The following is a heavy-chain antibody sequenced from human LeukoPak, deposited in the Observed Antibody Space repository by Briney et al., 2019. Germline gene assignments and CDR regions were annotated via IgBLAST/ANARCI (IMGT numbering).Heavy chain of an antibody. CDR2: VYPGDSDT. CDR1: GYTFTTYW. CDR3: ARSWGTSGNLGY. V-gene: IGHV5-51*01. D-gene: IGHD4-23*01. Sequence: GESLKISCKGSGYTFTTYWVAWVRQMPGKGLEWMGLVYPGDSDTRYNPSFQGQVTISADKYISTAYLQWSSLKASDTAMYYCARSWGTSGNLGYWGQGTLVTASS. J-gene: IGHJ4*02.